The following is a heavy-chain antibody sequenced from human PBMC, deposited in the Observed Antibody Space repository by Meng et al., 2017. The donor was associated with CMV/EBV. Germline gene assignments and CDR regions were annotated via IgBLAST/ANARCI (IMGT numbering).Heavy chain of an antibody. CDR1: GGTFSSYT. Sequence: SVKVSCKASGGTFSSYTISWVRQAPGQGLEWMGRIIPILGIANYAQKFQGRVTITADKSTSTAYMELSSLRSEDTAVYYCARDAPGDIVVVPAAIRAGYYYYYGMDVWGQGTTVTVSS. D-gene: IGHD2-2*02. V-gene: IGHV1-69*04. CDR2: IIPILGIA. J-gene: IGHJ6*02. CDR3: ARDAPGDIVVVPAAIRAGYYYYYGMDV.